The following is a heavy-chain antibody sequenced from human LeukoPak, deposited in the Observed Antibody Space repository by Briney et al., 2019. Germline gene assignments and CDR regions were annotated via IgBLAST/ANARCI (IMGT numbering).Heavy chain of an antibody. J-gene: IGHJ6*03. CDR1: GGSFSGYY. D-gene: IGHD1-14*01. CDR2: INHSGST. V-gene: IGHV4-34*01. CDR3: ARGEAGPEDYYYYYMDV. Sequence: SETLSLTCAVYGGSFSGYYWSWIRQPPGKGLEWIGEINHSGSTNYNPSLKSRVTISVDTSKNQFSLKLSSVTAADTAVYYCARGEAGPEDYYYYYMDVWGKGTTVTVSS.